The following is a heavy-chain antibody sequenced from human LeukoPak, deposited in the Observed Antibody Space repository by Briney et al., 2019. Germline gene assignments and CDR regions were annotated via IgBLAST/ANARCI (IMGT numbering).Heavy chain of an antibody. Sequence: SETLSLTCTVSGGSISSYYWSWIRQPPGKGLEWIGYIYYSGSTNFNPSLKSRVTISVDTSKNQFSLKMSSVTAADTAVYFCARGGPPGYYYDYYMDVWGKGTTVTISS. V-gene: IGHV4-59*01. CDR1: GGSISSYY. CDR2: IYYSGST. J-gene: IGHJ6*03. CDR3: ARGGPPGYYYDYYMDV.